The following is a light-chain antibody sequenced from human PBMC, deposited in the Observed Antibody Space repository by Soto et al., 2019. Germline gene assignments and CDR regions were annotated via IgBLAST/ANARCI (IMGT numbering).Light chain of an antibody. Sequence: IQMTQSPSSLSASVGDRVTITCRASQGIRSDLGWYQQRPGKAPKLLIYAASSLQIGVPSRFSGSGSGTEFTLTISSLQPDDFATYYCQQYNSYSWTFGQGTKVDIK. V-gene: IGKV1-17*01. CDR3: QQYNSYSWT. J-gene: IGKJ1*01. CDR2: AAS. CDR1: QGIRSD.